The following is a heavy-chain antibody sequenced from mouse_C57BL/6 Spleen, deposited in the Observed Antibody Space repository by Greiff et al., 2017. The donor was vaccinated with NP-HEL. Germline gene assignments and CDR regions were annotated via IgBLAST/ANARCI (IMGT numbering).Heavy chain of an antibody. CDR1: GFNIKDDY. CDR2: IDPENGDT. Sequence: VHVKQSGAELVRPGASVKLSCTASGFNIKDDYMHWVKQRPEQGLEWIGWIDPENGDTEYASKFQGKATITADTSSNTAYLQLSSLTSEDTAVYYCTSHYYGSSYAAYWGQGTLVTVSA. D-gene: IGHD1-1*01. V-gene: IGHV14-4*01. CDR3: TSHYYGSSYAAY. J-gene: IGHJ3*01.